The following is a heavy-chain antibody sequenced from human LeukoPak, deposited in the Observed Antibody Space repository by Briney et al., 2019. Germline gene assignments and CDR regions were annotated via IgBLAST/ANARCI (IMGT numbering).Heavy chain of an antibody. J-gene: IGHJ4*01. CDR1: GFKFDDYG. V-gene: IGHV3-20*04. CDR2: FSGNGGNT. CDR3: AREGIYCVNGVCYLDY. Sequence: GGALRVSCAASGFKFDDYGMSWGRQAPGKGLEWGSGFSGNGGNTVYADSVKGRFTISRDNPKNSLFLQVNSLRADDTAFYYCAREGIYCVNGVCYLDYCGHGTLVTVSS. D-gene: IGHD2-8*01.